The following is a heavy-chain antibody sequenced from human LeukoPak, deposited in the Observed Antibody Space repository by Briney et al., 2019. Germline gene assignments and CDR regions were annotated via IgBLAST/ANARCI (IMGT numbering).Heavy chain of an antibody. CDR1: GYTFTNYD. CDR3: ARDDCSGGSCYSYFDY. CDR2: MDPNSGNT. V-gene: IGHV1-8*03. D-gene: IGHD2-15*01. Sequence: ASVKVSCKASGYTFTNYDINWVRQATGQGLEWMGWMDPNSGNTAYAQNFQGRVTITRNTSISTAYMELSSLRSGDTAVYYCARDDCSGGSCYSYFDYWGQGTLVTVSS. J-gene: IGHJ4*02.